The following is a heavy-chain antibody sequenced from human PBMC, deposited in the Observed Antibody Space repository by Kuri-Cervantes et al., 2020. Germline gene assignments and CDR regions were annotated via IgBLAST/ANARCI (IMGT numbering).Heavy chain of an antibody. CDR1: GFTFSDYY. D-gene: IGHD5-18*01. J-gene: IGHJ4*02. V-gene: IGHV3-11*04. Sequence: GESLKISCAASGFTFSDYYMSWIRQAPGKGLEWVSYISSSGSTIYYADSVKGRFTISRDNAKNSLYLQMNSLRAEDTAVYYCARERSGYSYGHKFYYFDYWGQGTLVTVSS. CDR3: ARERSGYSYGHKFYYFDY. CDR2: ISSSGSTI.